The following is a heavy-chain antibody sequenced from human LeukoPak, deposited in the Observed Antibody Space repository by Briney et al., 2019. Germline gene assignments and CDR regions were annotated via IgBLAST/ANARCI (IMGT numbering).Heavy chain of an antibody. V-gene: IGHV3-7*01. CDR1: GLTINTHW. D-gene: IGHD1-1*01. CDR2: IKEDGSEK. Sequence: PGGSLRLSCAGSGLTINTHWMSWVRQAPGKGLEWVAHIKEDGSEKYYVDSVKGRFTISRDNARNSLYLQMNDLRAEDTAVYYCARDSPGVGTLWAQEPLVTVSS. J-gene: IGHJ4*02. CDR3: ARDSPGVGTL.